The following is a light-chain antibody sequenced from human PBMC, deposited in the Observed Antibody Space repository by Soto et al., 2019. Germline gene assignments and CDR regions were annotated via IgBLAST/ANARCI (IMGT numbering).Light chain of an antibody. Sequence: EIVLTQSPATLSLSPGERATLSCRASQSVSRHLAWYQQKPGQAPRLLIYDASTRATGIPARFSGSGSGTEFTLTISSLQSEDFAVYYCQQYNNWPWTFGQGTKVEIK. J-gene: IGKJ1*01. CDR3: QQYNNWPWT. CDR2: DAS. CDR1: QSVSRH. V-gene: IGKV3-15*01.